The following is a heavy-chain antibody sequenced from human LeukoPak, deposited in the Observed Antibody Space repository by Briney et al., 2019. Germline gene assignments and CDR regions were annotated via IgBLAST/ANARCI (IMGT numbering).Heavy chain of an antibody. CDR1: EFTFSSYW. Sequence: GGSLRLSCVASEFTFSSYWMHWVRQAPGKGLVWVSRINSDGSNTNYADSVKGRFTISRDNAKNSLYPQMNSLRAEDTAVYYCARGGFAAAGIDYWGQGTLVTVSS. D-gene: IGHD6-13*01. V-gene: IGHV3-74*01. CDR3: ARGGFAAAGIDY. J-gene: IGHJ4*02. CDR2: INSDGSNT.